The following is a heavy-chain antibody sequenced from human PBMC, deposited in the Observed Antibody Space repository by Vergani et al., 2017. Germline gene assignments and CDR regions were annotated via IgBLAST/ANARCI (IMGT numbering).Heavy chain of an antibody. Sequence: EVQLLESGGGLVQPGGSLRLSCAASGFTFSSYAMSWVRQAPGKGLEWVSGISWNSGSIGYADSVKGRFTISRDNAKNSLYLQMNRLRAEDTALYYCAKALVGGGWARFDYWGQGTLVTVSS. J-gene: IGHJ4*02. V-gene: IGHV3-9*01. CDR2: ISWNSGSI. CDR1: GFTFSSYA. D-gene: IGHD2-15*01. CDR3: AKALVGGGWARFDY.